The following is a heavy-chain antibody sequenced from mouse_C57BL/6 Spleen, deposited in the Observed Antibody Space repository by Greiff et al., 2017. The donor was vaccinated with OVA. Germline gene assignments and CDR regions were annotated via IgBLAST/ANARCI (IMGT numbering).Heavy chain of an antibody. D-gene: IGHD2-4*01. V-gene: IGHV1-55*01. CDR2: IYPGSGST. CDR3: ARDDYAAGYFDV. J-gene: IGHJ1*03. Sequence: VQLQQPGAELVKPGASVKMSCKASGYTFTSYWITWVKQRPGQGLEWIGDIYPGSGSTNYNEKFKSKATLTVDTSSSTAYMQLSSLTSEDSAVYYCARDDYAAGYFDVWGTGTTVTVSS. CDR1: GYTFTSYW.